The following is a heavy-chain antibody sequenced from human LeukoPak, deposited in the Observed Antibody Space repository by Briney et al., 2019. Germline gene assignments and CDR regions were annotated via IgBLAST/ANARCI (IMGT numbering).Heavy chain of an antibody. D-gene: IGHD3-10*01. V-gene: IGHV1-69*05. CDR1: GGTFSSYA. J-gene: IGHJ5*02. CDR2: ITPIFGTA. CDR3: ARGPTMVRGVRWFDP. Sequence: GSSVKVSCKASGGTFSSYAISWVRQAPGQGLEWMGRITPIFGTANYAQKFQGRVTITTDESTSTAYMELSSLRSEDTAVYYCARGPTMVRGVRWFDPWGQGTLVTVSS.